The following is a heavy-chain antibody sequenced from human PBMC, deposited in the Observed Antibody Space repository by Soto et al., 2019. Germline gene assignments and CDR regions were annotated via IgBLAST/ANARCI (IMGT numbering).Heavy chain of an antibody. D-gene: IGHD2-15*01. CDR1: GYTFTSYD. J-gene: IGHJ6*03. Sequence: ASVKVFCKASGYTFTSYDITWVRQATGQGLEWMGWMNPNSGNTGYAQKFQGRVTMTRNTSISTAYMELSSLRSEDTAVYYCARSSVSAVTYTRQVHCSGGSCYSGIYYYYMDVWGKGTTITV. CDR2: MNPNSGNT. CDR3: ARSSVSAVTYTRQVHCSGGSCYSGIYYYYMDV. V-gene: IGHV1-8*02.